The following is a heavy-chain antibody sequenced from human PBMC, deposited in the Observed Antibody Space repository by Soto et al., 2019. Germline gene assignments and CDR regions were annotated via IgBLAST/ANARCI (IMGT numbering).Heavy chain of an antibody. Sequence: GGSLRLSCAASGFTFSSYSMNWVRQAPGKGLEWVSYICISSSTIYYADSVKGRFTISRDNAKNSLYLQMNSLRAEDTAVYYCARDPILKMNGPPLLWFGELSAVDYWGQGTLVTVSS. CDR1: GFTFSSYS. CDR2: ICISSSTI. D-gene: IGHD3-10*01. V-gene: IGHV3-48*01. J-gene: IGHJ4*02. CDR3: ARDPILKMNGPPLLWFGELSAVDY.